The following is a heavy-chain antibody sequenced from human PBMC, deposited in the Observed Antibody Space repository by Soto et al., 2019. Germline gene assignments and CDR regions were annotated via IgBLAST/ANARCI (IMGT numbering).Heavy chain of an antibody. CDR2: IIPLFGTT. J-gene: IGHJ6*02. D-gene: IGHD2-2*01. Sequence: QVKLVQSRAEVKKPGSSVRVSCKASEGTFNSYVVSWVRQAPGQGLQWMGGIIPLFGTTNYAHQLEGRVTITEDTSTTTAYMELSGLRPGDTAVYYCARCDTSFESSERYYHYGLDVWGQGTTVIVSS. V-gene: IGHV1-69*06. CDR3: ARCDTSFESSERYYHYGLDV. CDR1: EGTFNSYV.